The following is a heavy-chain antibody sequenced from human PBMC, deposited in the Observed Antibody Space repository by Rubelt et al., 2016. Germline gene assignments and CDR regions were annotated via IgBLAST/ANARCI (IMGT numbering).Heavy chain of an antibody. J-gene: IGHJ6*02. Sequence: QGLEWMGIINPSGGSTSYAQKFQGRVTMTRDTSISTAYMELSRLRSDDTAVYYCARDVFHSNPLWGQGTTVTVSS. D-gene: IGHD6-13*01. CDR2: INPSGGST. CDR3: ARDVFHSNPL. V-gene: IGHV1-46*01.